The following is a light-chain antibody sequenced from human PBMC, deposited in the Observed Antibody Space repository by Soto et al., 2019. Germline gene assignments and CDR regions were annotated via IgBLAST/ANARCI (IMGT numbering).Light chain of an antibody. CDR2: GAS. J-gene: IGKJ5*01. V-gene: IGKV3-20*01. Sequence: EMVLTQSPGALSLFPGERATLSCRASQSLTNDYLAWYQQKPGQAPRLLIFGASSRATGIPDRFSGSGSGTDFTRTISRLEPEDFAVYYCQQYGTSLPVTFGQGTRLEI. CDR3: QQYGTSLPVT. CDR1: QSLTNDY.